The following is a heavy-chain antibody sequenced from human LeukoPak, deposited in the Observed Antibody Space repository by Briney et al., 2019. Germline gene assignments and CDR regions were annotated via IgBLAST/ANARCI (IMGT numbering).Heavy chain of an antibody. D-gene: IGHD4-17*01. CDR1: GFTFSSYG. Sequence: GGSLRLSCAASGFTFSSYGMHWVRQAPGKGLEWVAVISYDGSNKYYADSVKGRFTISRDNAKNSLYLQMYSLRAEDTAFYYCAKDIGNDYGYRYFQHWGQGTLVTVSS. CDR3: AKDIGNDYGYRYFQH. V-gene: IGHV3-30*18. J-gene: IGHJ1*01. CDR2: ISYDGSNK.